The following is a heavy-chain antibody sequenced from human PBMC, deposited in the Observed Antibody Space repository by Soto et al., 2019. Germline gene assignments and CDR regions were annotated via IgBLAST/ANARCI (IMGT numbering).Heavy chain of an antibody. V-gene: IGHV4-59*08. CDR3: ARLGGYYQAFDQ. D-gene: IGHD3-22*01. J-gene: IGHJ4*02. CDR2: IYYSGST. CDR1: GGSMNTYY. Sequence: PSETLSLTCTVSGGSMNTYYWVRFRQPPGKGLEWVGYIYYSGSTTYSPSLKSRVTISVDTSKNQFSLKLDSVTAADTAVYYCARLGGYYQAFDQWGQGSLVTVSS.